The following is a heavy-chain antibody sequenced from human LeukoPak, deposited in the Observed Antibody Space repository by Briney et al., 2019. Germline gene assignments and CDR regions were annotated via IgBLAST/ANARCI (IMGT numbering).Heavy chain of an antibody. D-gene: IGHD6-13*01. V-gene: IGHV3-48*03. J-gene: IGHJ5*02. Sequence: PGGSLRLSCVASGFAFSSYEMNWVRQAPGKGLEWVSYISTSGSTIYYADSVKGRFTISRDNAKNSLYLQMNSLRAEDTAVYYCARDTLDSSSWYDWNWFDPWGQGTLVTVSS. CDR3: ARDTLDSSSWYDWNWFDP. CDR1: GFAFSSYE. CDR2: ISTSGSTI.